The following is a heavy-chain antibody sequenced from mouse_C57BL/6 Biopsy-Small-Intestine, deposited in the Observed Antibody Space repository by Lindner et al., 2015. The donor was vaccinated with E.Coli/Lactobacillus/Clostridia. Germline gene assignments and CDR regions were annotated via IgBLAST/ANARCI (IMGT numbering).Heavy chain of an antibody. CDR1: GYAFSSSW. CDR3: ARGGWDGFDY. J-gene: IGHJ2*01. V-gene: IGHV1-82*01. Sequence: VQLQESGPELVKPGASVKISCKASGYAFSSSWMNWVKQRPGKGLEWIGRIYPGDGDTNYNGKFKGKATLTADKSSSAAYMQLSSLTSEGSAVYFCARGGWDGFDYWGQGTTLTVSS. D-gene: IGHD4-1*01. CDR2: IYPGDGDT.